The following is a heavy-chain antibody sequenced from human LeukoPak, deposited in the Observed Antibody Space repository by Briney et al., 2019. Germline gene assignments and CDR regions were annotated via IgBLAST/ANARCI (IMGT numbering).Heavy chain of an antibody. CDR3: ARDRSGGYCSGGSCYYNDAFDI. CDR2: IYYGGST. CDR1: GGSISSYY. V-gene: IGHV4-59*12. Sequence: SETLSLTCTVSGGSISSYYWSWIRQPPGKGLEWIGYIYYGGSTNYNPSLKSRVTISVDTSKNQFSLKLSSVTAADTAVYYCARDRSGGYCSGGSCYYNDAFDIWGQGTMVTVSS. J-gene: IGHJ3*02. D-gene: IGHD2-15*01.